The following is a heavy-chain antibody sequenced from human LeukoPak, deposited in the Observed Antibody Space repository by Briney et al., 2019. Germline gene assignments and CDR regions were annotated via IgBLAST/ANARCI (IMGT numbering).Heavy chain of an antibody. CDR2: INHSGST. V-gene: IGHV4-34*01. D-gene: IGHD2-8*01. CDR1: GGSFSGYY. J-gene: IGHJ5*02. CDR3: ATRYCTNGLCYTPGANWFDP. Sequence: PSETLSLTCAVYGGSFSGYYWSWIRQPPGKGLEWIGEINHSGSTNYNPSLKSRVTISVDTSKNQFSLKLSSVTAADTAVYYCATRYCTNGLCYTPGANWFDPWGQGTLVTVSS.